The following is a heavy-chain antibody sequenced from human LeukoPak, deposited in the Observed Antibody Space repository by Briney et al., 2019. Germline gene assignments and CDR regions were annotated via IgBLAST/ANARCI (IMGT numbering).Heavy chain of an antibody. J-gene: IGHJ6*03. V-gene: IGHV1-69*13. CDR1: GGTFSSYA. CDR3: ATYTVRGDYYYYMDV. Sequence: GASVKVSCKASGGTFSSYAISWVRQAPGQGLEWMGGIIPIFGTANYAQKFQGRVTITADESTSTAYMELSSLRSEDTAVYYCATYTVRGDYYYYMDVWGKGTTVTVSS. D-gene: IGHD3-10*01. CDR2: IIPIFGTA.